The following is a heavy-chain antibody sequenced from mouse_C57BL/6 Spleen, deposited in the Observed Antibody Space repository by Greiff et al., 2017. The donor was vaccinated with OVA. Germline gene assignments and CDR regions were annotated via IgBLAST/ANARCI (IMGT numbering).Heavy chain of an antibody. CDR1: GYTFTDYE. Sequence: QVQLQQSGAELVRPGASVTLSCKASGYTFTDYEMHWVKQTPVHGLEWIGAIDPETGGTAYNQKFKGKAILTADKSSSTAYMELRSLTSEDSAVYYCTRQNGSRASHAMDYWGQGTSVTVSS. CDR2: IDPETGGT. J-gene: IGHJ4*01. CDR3: TRQNGSRASHAMDY. D-gene: IGHD1-1*01. V-gene: IGHV1-15*01.